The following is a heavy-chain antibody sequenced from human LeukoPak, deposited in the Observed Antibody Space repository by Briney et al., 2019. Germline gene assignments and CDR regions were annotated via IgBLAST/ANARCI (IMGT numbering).Heavy chain of an antibody. CDR1: GFTFSSYW. J-gene: IGHJ4*02. V-gene: IGHV3-7*01. D-gene: IGHD3-22*01. Sequence: GGSLRLSCAASGFTFSSYWMSWVRQAPGKGLEWVANIKQDGSEKYYVDSVKGRFTISRDNAKNSLYLQMNSLRAEDTAVYYCARDLRSSGYYAFDYWGQGTLVTVSS. CDR2: IKQDGSEK. CDR3: ARDLRSSGYYAFDY.